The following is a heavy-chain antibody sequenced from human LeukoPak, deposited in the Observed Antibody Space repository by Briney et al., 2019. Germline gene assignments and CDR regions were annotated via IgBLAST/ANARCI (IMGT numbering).Heavy chain of an antibody. CDR2: ISSTSGYM. Sequence: GGSLRLSCAASGFTFSSYTMNWVRQAPGKGLEWVSSISSTSGYMYYADSVKGRFTISRDNAKNSLYLQMNSPRAEDTAVYYCARVGGYCSSTSNCCSDYWGQGTLVTVSS. D-gene: IGHD2-2*01. J-gene: IGHJ4*02. CDR1: GFTFSSYT. V-gene: IGHV3-21*01. CDR3: ARVGGYCSSTSNCCSDY.